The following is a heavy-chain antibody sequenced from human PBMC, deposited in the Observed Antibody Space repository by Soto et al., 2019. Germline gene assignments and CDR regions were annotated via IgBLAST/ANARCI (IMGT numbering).Heavy chain of an antibody. D-gene: IGHD5-18*01. CDR3: ARLSDVDTAMVGY. V-gene: IGHV5-51*01. J-gene: IGHJ4*02. CDR2: IYPGDSDT. CDR1: GYSFTSYW. Sequence: GASVQVSCKASGYSFTSYWIGWVRQMPGKGLDWMGIIYPGDSDTRYSPSFQGQVTISADKSISTAYLQWSSLKASDTAMYYCARLSDVDTAMVGYWGQGTLVTVSS.